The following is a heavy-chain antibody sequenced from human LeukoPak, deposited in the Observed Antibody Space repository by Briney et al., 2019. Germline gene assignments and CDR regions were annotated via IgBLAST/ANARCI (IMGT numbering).Heavy chain of an antibody. J-gene: IGHJ4*02. CDR1: GFRFDDYA. Sequence: GGSLRLSCVGSGFRFDDYAMHWVRQAPGKGLEWVSGISWNSGDIGYADSVKGRFTISRDNAKNSVYLQMNSLKPEDMAFYYCAKGSGLVGALDSWGQGALVTVSS. CDR2: ISWNSGDI. V-gene: IGHV3-9*03. CDR3: AKGSGLVGALDS. D-gene: IGHD1-26*01.